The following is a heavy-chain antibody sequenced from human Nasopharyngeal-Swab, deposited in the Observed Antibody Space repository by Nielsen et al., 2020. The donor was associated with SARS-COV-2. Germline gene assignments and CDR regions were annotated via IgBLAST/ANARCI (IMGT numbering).Heavy chain of an antibody. J-gene: IGHJ4*02. V-gene: IGHV3-30*18. CDR3: AKDSGSLWFGDSYYFDY. Sequence: VGLAAGMGLEWVAVISYDGSNKYYADSVKGRFTISRDNSKNTLYLQMNSLRAEDTAVYYCAKDSGSLWFGDSYYFDYWGRGTLVTVSS. D-gene: IGHD3-10*01. CDR2: ISYDGSNK.